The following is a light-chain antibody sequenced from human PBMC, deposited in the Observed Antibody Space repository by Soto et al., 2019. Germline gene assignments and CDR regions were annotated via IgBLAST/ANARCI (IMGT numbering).Light chain of an antibody. CDR3: QHYGTSAL. CDR2: AS. Sequence: EIVLTQSPGTLSLSPGERATLSCRASQSVSDSYLAWYQQKLGQAPRLLIYASSRATGIPDRFSGSGSGTDFTLTISRLEPEDFAVYYCQHYGTSALFGPGTKVDIK. V-gene: IGKV3-20*01. J-gene: IGKJ3*01. CDR1: QSVSDSY.